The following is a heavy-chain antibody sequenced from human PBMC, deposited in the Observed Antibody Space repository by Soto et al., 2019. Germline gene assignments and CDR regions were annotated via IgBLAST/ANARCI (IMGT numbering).Heavy chain of an antibody. Sequence: QVQLVESGGGVVQPGRSLRLSCAASGFTFSSYAMHWVRQAPGKGLEWVAVISYDGSNKYYADSVKGRFTISRDNSKNPLYLQMISLTAEDTALFYCARDRSGSSSGELDYWGQGTLVTVSS. J-gene: IGHJ4*02. CDR3: ARDRSGSSSGELDY. V-gene: IGHV3-30-3*01. CDR1: GFTFSSYA. CDR2: ISYDGSNK. D-gene: IGHD6-6*01.